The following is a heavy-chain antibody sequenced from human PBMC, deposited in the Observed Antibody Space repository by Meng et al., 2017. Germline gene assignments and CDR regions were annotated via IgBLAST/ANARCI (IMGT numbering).Heavy chain of an antibody. J-gene: IGHJ4*02. V-gene: IGHV3-74*01. D-gene: IGHD4-23*01. Sequence: GESLEISCAAAGFTFSSYWMHWVRQAPGKGLVWVSRINSDGSSTSYADSVKGRFTISRDNAKNTLYLQMNSLRAEDTAVYYCARFSYGGNSDYWGQGTLVTVSS. CDR2: INSDGSST. CDR3: ARFSYGGNSDY. CDR1: GFTFSSYW.